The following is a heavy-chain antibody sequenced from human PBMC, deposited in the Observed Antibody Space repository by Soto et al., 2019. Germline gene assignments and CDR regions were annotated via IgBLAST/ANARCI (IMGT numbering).Heavy chain of an antibody. J-gene: IGHJ4*02. CDR2: IYYSGST. V-gene: IGHV4-39*01. Sequence: SETLSLTCTVSGGSISSSSYYWGWIRQPPGKGLEWIGSIYYSGSTYYNPSLKSRVTISVDTSKNQFPLKLSSVTAADTAVYYCARLEGLATISYYFDFWGQGALVTVSS. CDR1: GGSISSSSYY. CDR3: ARLEGLATISYYFDF. D-gene: IGHD3-9*01.